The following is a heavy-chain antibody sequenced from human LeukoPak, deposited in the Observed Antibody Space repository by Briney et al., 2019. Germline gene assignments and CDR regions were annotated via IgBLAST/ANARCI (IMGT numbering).Heavy chain of an antibody. CDR3: ARAPVRSDWYFDL. J-gene: IGHJ2*01. Sequence: SQTLSLTCAVSGGSISSGGYSWSWIRQPPGKGLEWIGYIYHSGSTYYNPSLKSRVTISVDRSKNQFSLKLSSVTAADTAVYYCARAPVRSDWYFDLWGRGTLVTVSS. CDR1: GGSISSGGYS. D-gene: IGHD3-10*01. V-gene: IGHV4-30-2*01. CDR2: IYHSGST.